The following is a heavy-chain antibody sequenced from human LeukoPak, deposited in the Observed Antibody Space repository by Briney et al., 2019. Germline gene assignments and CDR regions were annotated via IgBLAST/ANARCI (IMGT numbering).Heavy chain of an antibody. V-gene: IGHV1-69*05. CDR2: IIPIFGTA. CDR1: GGTFSSYA. Sequence: SVKVSCKASGGTFSSYAISWVRQAPGQGLEWMGGIIPIFGTANYAQKFQGRVTITTDESTSTAYMELSSLRSEDTAVYYCAREPYDTSVEPAPYYFDYWGQGTLVTVSS. J-gene: IGHJ4*02. D-gene: IGHD3-9*01. CDR3: AREPYDTSVEPAPYYFDY.